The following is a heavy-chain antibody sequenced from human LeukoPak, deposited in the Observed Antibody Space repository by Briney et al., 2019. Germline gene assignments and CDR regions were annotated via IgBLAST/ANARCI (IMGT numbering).Heavy chain of an antibody. J-gene: IGHJ4*02. D-gene: IGHD2-15*01. Sequence: PGGSLRLSCAASGFTFSSCAMSWVRQAPGKGLEWVSAVSANGAGTYYADSVKGRFTISRDNSKNTMYLQMNSLRAEDAAAYYCAKDVVVVAAKGDYFDYWGQGTLVTVSS. CDR2: VSANGAGT. V-gene: IGHV3-23*01. CDR3: AKDVVVVAAKGDYFDY. CDR1: GFTFSSCA.